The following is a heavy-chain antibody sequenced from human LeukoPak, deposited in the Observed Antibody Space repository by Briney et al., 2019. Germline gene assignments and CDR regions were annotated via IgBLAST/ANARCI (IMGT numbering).Heavy chain of an antibody. CDR2: IIPIFGTA. J-gene: IGHJ4*02. D-gene: IGHD2-21*02. V-gene: IGHV1-69*13. CDR1: GGTFSSYA. CDR3: ARDKWVQYCGGGCYSRFLGFDY. Sequence: SVKVSCKASGGTFSSYAISWVRQAPGQGLEWMGGIIPIFGTANYAQKFQGRVTITADESTSTAYMELSSLRSEDTAVYYCARDKWVQYCGGGCYSRFLGFDYWGQGTLVTVSS.